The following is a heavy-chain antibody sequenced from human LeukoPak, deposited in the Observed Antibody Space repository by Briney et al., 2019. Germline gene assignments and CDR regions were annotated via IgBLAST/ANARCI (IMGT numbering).Heavy chain of an antibody. J-gene: IGHJ4*02. CDR3: ARGGVTTTFDY. CDR1: GYTFTGYY. Sequence: ASMKVSCKASGYTFTGYYMHWVRQAPGQGLEWMGWINPNSGGTNYAQKLQGRVTMTTDTSTSTAYMELRSLRSDDTAVYYCARGGVTTTFDYWGQGTLVTVSS. V-gene: IGHV1-2*02. CDR2: INPNSGGT. D-gene: IGHD1-14*01.